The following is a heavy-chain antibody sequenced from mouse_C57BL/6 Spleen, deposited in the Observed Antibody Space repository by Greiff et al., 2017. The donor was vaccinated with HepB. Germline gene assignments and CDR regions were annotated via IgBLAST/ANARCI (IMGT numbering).Heavy chain of an antibody. J-gene: IGHJ2*01. D-gene: IGHD3-2*02. Sequence: EVKLMESEGGLVQPGSSMKLSCTASGFTFSDYYMAWVRQVPEKGLEWVANINYDGSSTYYLDSLKSRFIISRDNAKNMLYLQMSSLKSEDTATYYCARESSGLYFDYWGQGTTLTVSS. V-gene: IGHV5-16*01. CDR2: INYDGSST. CDR3: ARESSGLYFDY. CDR1: GFTFSDYY.